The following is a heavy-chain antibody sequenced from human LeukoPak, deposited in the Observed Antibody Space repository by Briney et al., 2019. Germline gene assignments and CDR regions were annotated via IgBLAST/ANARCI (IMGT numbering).Heavy chain of an antibody. D-gene: IGHD2-21*02. V-gene: IGHV4-59*12. CDR2: IYYSGST. Sequence: SETLSLTCTVSGGSISRYYWSWIRQTPGKGLEWIGYIYYSGSTNYNPSLKSRVTISIDASKNQFSLKLTSVTAADTALYYCARDNCAGDCSGPGFDYWGQGTLVTVSS. J-gene: IGHJ4*02. CDR3: ARDNCAGDCSGPGFDY. CDR1: GGSISRYY.